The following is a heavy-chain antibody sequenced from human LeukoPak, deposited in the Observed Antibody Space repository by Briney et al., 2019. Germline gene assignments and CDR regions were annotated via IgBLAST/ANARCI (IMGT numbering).Heavy chain of an antibody. Sequence: GGSLRLSCAASGFTFSKAWMSWVRQAPGKGLEWVGRVKSKTDGGTTDYAAPVKGRFTISRDDSENTLDLQMNSLKTEDTAVYYCSTGTGRTDFDYWGQGTLVTVSS. J-gene: IGHJ4*02. CDR2: VKSKTDGGTT. CDR1: GFTFSKAW. CDR3: STGTGRTDFDY. D-gene: IGHD1-1*01. V-gene: IGHV3-15*01.